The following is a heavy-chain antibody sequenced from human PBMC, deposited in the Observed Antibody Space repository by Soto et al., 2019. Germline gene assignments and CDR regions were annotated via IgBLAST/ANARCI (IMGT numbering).Heavy chain of an antibody. CDR1: GGSISSYY. CDR3: ARDDRDFDY. V-gene: IGHV4-59*12. Sequence: SETLSLTCTVSGGSISSYYWSWIRQPPGKGLEWIGYIYYSGSTNYNPSVKGRFTISRDNAKNTLYLQMNSLRAEDTAVYYCARDDRDFDYWGQGTLVTVSS. CDR2: IYYSGST. J-gene: IGHJ4*02.